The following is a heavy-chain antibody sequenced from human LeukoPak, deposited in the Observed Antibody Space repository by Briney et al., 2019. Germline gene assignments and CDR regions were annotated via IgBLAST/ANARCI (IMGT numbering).Heavy chain of an antibody. V-gene: IGHV1-69*05. Sequence: SVKVSCKASGGTFISYTISWVRQAPGQGLAWVGGIIPILNTATYAQKFQGRVTVTTDESTTTAYMELSSLRSEDTAVYYCASRPAGYNFRGWSLWGQGTLVTVSP. D-gene: IGHD5-24*01. CDR3: ASRPAGYNFRGWSL. J-gene: IGHJ4*02. CDR1: GGTFISYT. CDR2: IIPILNTA.